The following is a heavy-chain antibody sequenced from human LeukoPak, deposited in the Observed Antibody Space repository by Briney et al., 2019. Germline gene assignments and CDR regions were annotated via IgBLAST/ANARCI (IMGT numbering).Heavy chain of an antibody. Sequence: ASVKVSCKASGYTFTGYYMHWVRQAPGQGLEWMGWINPNSGGTNYAQEFQGRVTMTRDTSISTAYMELSRLRSDDTAVYYCARESTAVSLTLDYWGQGTLVTVSS. CDR1: GYTFTGYY. CDR3: ARESTAVSLTLDY. V-gene: IGHV1-2*02. CDR2: INPNSGGT. D-gene: IGHD2-2*01. J-gene: IGHJ4*02.